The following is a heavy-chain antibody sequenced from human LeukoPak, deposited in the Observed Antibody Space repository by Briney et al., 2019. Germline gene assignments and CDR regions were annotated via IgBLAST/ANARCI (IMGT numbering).Heavy chain of an antibody. CDR2: ISSTSTYI. CDR1: GFTFNSYT. D-gene: IGHD2-15*01. V-gene: IGHV3-21*01. CDR3: ARTVPLDIVVVVASNWFDP. J-gene: IGHJ5*02. Sequence: PGGSLRLSCVASGFTFNSYTMNWVRQAPGKGLEWVSSISSTSTYIYYADSVKGRFTISRDNAKNSLYLQMNSLRAEDTAVYYCARTVPLDIVVVVASNWFDPWGQGTLITVSS.